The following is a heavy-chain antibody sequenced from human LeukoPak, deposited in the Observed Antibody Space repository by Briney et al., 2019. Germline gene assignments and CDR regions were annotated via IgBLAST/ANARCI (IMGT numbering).Heavy chain of an antibody. CDR1: GGTFTSYA. J-gene: IGHJ6*02. D-gene: IGHD6-6*01. V-gene: IGHV1-69*04. Sequence: SVKVSCKASGGTFTSYAISWVRQAPGQGLEWMGRIIPILGIANYAQKFQGRVTITADKSTSTAYMELSSLRSEDTAVYYCASSIAAHYYYYGMDVWGQGTTVTVSS. CDR3: ASSIAAHYYYYGMDV. CDR2: IIPILGIA.